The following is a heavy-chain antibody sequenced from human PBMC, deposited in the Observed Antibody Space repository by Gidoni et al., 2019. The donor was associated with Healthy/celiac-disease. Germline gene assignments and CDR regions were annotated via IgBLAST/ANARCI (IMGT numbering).Heavy chain of an antibody. D-gene: IGHD3-9*01. CDR3: ARDHKVLRYFDWLAADY. CDR1: GYTFTGHY. Sequence: QVQLVQSGAEVKKPGASVKVSCKASGYTFTGHYMHWVRQAPGQGLEWMGWINPNSGGTNYAQKFQGRVTMTRDTSISTAYMELSRLRSDDTAVYYCARDHKVLRYFDWLAADYWGQGTLVTVSS. J-gene: IGHJ4*02. CDR2: INPNSGGT. V-gene: IGHV1-2*02.